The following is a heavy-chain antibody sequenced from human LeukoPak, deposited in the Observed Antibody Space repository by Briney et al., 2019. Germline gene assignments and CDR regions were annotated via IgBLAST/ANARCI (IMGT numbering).Heavy chain of an antibody. V-gene: IGHV3-23*01. Sequence: GGSLRLSCAASGFTFSSYAMSWVRQAPGKGLEWVSANSGSGGSTYYADSVKGRFTISRDNSKNTLYLQMNSLRAEDTAVYYCAKELLWFGELLYGGYYFDYWGQGTLVTVSS. CDR1: GFTFSSYA. CDR3: AKELLWFGELLYGGYYFDY. J-gene: IGHJ4*02. D-gene: IGHD3-10*01. CDR2: NSGSGGST.